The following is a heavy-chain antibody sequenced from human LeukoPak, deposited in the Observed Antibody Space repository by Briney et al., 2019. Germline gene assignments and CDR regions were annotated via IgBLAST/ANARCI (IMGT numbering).Heavy chain of an antibody. CDR3: ARTSSSSGSIWFDP. Sequence: PSETLSLTCTVSGGSVNSGSYYWNWIRQPPGKGLEWIGYIYYSGSTNYNPSLKSRVTISVDTSKNQFSLKLSSVTAADTAVYYCARTSSSSGSIWFDPWGQGTLVTVSS. V-gene: IGHV4-61*01. CDR1: GGSVNSGSYY. D-gene: IGHD6-13*01. J-gene: IGHJ5*02. CDR2: IYYSGST.